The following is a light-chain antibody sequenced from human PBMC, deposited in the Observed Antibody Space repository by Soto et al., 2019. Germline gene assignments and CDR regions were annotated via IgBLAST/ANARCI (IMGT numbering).Light chain of an antibody. J-gene: IGLJ1*01. CDR1: SSDVGGYNY. CDR3: SSYTSSSPYV. V-gene: IGLV2-14*01. CDR2: EVS. Sequence: QSVLTQPASVSGSPGQSITISCTGTSSDVGGYNYVSWYQQHPGKAPKLMIYEVSNRPSGVSNRSSGSKSGNTASLTISGLQAEDDADYYCSSYTSSSPYVFGTGTKLTVL.